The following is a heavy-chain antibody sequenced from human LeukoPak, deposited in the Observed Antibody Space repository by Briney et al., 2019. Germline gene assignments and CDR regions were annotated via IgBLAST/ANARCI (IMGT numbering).Heavy chain of an antibody. CDR1: GYIFTSYG. Sequence: ASVKVSCQACGYIFTSYGFSGVRQAPGHGLEWMGWISAYNGNTNNAQKLQGRVTMTTDTSTGTAYMELRSLRSDNTSVYYSSRLGAYCSGGSCYLDYWGQGTLVTVSS. CDR3: SRLGAYCSGGSCYLDY. V-gene: IGHV1-18*01. CDR2: ISAYNGNT. J-gene: IGHJ4*02. D-gene: IGHD2-15*01.